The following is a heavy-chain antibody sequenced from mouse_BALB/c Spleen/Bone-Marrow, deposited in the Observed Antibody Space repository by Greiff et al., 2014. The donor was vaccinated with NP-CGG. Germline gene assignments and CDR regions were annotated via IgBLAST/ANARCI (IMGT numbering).Heavy chain of an antibody. CDR3: SIGGSFDVIDY. CDR2: INPSNGAN. D-gene: IGHD1-1*02. Sequence: VQLQQSGAELVKPGASVKLSCKASGYTFTSFYMFWVKQRPGQGLEWIGGINPSNGANNFNEKFKSKATLTVDKSSSTAYMQLSSLTSDGSAFYYCSIGGSFDVIDYWGQGTSVTVSA. J-gene: IGHJ4*01. CDR1: GYTFTSFY. V-gene: IGHV1S81*02.